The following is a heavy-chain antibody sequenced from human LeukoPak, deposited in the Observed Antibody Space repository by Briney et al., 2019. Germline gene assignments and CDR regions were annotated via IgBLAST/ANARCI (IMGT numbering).Heavy chain of an antibody. CDR1: GFTFSSYW. Sequence: GGSLRLSCAASGFTFSSYWMSWVRQAPGKGLEWVANIKQDGSEEYYVDSVKGRFTISRDNAKNSLYLQMNSLRAEDTAVYYCARVRFLEWSGLYNWFDPWGQGTLVTVSS. D-gene: IGHD3-3*01. CDR3: ARVRFLEWSGLYNWFDP. CDR2: IKQDGSEE. V-gene: IGHV3-7*04. J-gene: IGHJ5*02.